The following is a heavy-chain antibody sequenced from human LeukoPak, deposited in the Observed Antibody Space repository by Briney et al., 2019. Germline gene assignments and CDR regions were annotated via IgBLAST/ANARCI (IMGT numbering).Heavy chain of an antibody. CDR3: AKRSRDVVLGYMDV. V-gene: IGHV3-23*01. D-gene: IGHD2-15*01. CDR1: GFIFSSNA. Sequence: GGSLRLSCAASGFIFSSNAMTWVRQAPGKGLEWVSTISGSGGSTYYADSVKGRFTISRDNSKNTLYLQMNSLRAEDTAVYYCAKRSRDVVLGYMDVWGKGTTVTVSS. J-gene: IGHJ6*03. CDR2: ISGSGGST.